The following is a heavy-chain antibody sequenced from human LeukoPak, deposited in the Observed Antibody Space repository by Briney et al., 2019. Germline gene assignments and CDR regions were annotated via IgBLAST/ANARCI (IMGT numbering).Heavy chain of an antibody. Sequence: GGSLRLSCAASGFTFSDYYMSWIRQAPGKALEWVSYVSSGSSTIYYADSVKGRFTVSRDNSKNTLYLQMNSLRAEDTAVYYCAKDVLWFGELLPNDYWGQGTLVTVSS. CDR2: VSSGSSTI. D-gene: IGHD3-10*01. J-gene: IGHJ4*02. CDR3: AKDVLWFGELLPNDY. V-gene: IGHV3-11*01. CDR1: GFTFSDYY.